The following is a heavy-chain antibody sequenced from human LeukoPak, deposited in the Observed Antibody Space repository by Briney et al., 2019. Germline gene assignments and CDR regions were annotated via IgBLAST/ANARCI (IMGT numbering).Heavy chain of an antibody. Sequence: GESLKISCKGSGYSFTSYWIGWVRQMPGKGLEWMGIIYPGDSDTRYSPSFQGQVTISADKSISTAYLQWSSLKASDTAMYYCATPTYCGGDCYPGDAFDIWGQGTMVTVSS. CDR3: ATPTYCGGDCYPGDAFDI. CDR2: IYPGDSDT. CDR1: GYSFTSYW. D-gene: IGHD2-21*02. V-gene: IGHV5-51*01. J-gene: IGHJ3*02.